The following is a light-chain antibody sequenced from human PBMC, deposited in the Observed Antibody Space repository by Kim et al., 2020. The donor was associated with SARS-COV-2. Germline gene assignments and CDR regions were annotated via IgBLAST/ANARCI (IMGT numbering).Light chain of an antibody. J-gene: IGLJ3*02. CDR2: VNSDGSH. V-gene: IGLV4-69*01. CDR1: MGQNSYA. CDR3: QTWATGIRV. Sequence: SVKPTCPPSMGQNSYAIAWHQRQPEKGPRFLMRVNSDGSHMKGDGIPDRFSGSSSGAERYLSISSLQSEDEADYYCQTWATGIRVFGGGTQLTVL.